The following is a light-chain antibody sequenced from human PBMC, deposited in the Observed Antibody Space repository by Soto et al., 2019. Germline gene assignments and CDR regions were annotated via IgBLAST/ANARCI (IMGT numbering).Light chain of an antibody. CDR3: TSYAGANTLV. CDR2: EVT. Sequence: QSVLTQPPSASGPPGQSVTISCTGSSRDVGGYNYVSWYQQHPGKAPKLIIFEVTKRPSGVPDRFSGSKSANTASLTVSGLQAEDEAEYYCTSYAGANTLVFGGGTKLTVL. CDR1: SRDVGGYNY. V-gene: IGLV2-8*01. J-gene: IGLJ2*01.